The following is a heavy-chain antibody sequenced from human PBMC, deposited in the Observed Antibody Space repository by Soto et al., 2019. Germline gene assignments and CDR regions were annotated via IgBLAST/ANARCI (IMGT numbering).Heavy chain of an antibody. Sequence: PSETLSLTCTVSGGSISSSSYYWGWIRQPPGKGLEWIGSIYYSGSTYYNPSLKSRVTISVDTSKNQFSLKLSSVTAADTAVYYCARPSSTMVRGVIRTQYYFDYWGQGTLVTVSS. D-gene: IGHD3-10*01. CDR3: ARPSSTMVRGVIRTQYYFDY. CDR2: IYYSGST. V-gene: IGHV4-39*01. CDR1: GGSISSSSYY. J-gene: IGHJ4*02.